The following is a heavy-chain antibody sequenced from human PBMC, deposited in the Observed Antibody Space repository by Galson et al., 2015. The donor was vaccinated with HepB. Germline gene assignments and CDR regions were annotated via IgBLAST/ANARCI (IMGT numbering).Heavy chain of an antibody. CDR2: ISSDGSST. CDR1: GFTFSSYA. V-gene: IGHV3-74*01. D-gene: IGHD2-2*01. Sequence: SLRLSCAASGFTFSSYAMHWVRQAPGKGLVWVSRISSDGSSTSYADSVKGRFTISRDNAKNTLYLQMNSLRAEDTAVYYCARGGYPSTYYYYGMDVWGQGTTVTVSS. CDR3: ARGGYPSTYYYYGMDV. J-gene: IGHJ6*02.